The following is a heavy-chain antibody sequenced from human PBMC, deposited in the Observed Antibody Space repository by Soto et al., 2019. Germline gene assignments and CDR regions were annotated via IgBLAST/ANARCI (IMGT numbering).Heavy chain of an antibody. CDR1: GYTFTTYY. CDR2: INSSGTST. D-gene: IGHD2-2*01. CDR3: APVALTSARYYFDY. J-gene: IGHJ4*02. Sequence: ASVKVSCKASGYTFTTYYMHWVRQAPGQGLEWMGLINSSGTSTSYAQKFQGRVTMTWDTSTSTVYMELSSLRSEDTAVYYCAPVALTSARYYFDYWGQGTLVTVSS. V-gene: IGHV1-46*01.